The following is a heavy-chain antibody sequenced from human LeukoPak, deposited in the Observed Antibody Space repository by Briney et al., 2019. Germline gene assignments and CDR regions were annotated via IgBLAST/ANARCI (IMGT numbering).Heavy chain of an antibody. D-gene: IGHD5-12*01. V-gene: IGHV3-21*01. CDR2: ISSSSSYI. CDR1: GFTFSSYA. Sequence: GGSPRLSCAASGFTFSSYAMRWVRQAPGKGLEWVSTISSSSSYIYYVDSVKGRFTISRDNAKNSLYLQMNSLRAEDTAVYYCARDGYNGYDVPFDYWGQGTLVTVSS. J-gene: IGHJ4*02. CDR3: ARDGYNGYDVPFDY.